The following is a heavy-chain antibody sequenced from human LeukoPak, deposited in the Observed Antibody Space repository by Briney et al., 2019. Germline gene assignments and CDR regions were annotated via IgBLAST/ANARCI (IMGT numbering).Heavy chain of an antibody. CDR3: VVVPAAKSYYYYGMDV. J-gene: IGHJ6*02. CDR2: IYSGGST. Sequence: GGSLRLSCAASGFTVSSNYMSWVRQAPGKGLEWVSVIYSGGSTYYADSVKGSFTISRDNSKNTLYLQMNSLRAEDTAVYYCVVVPAAKSYYYYGMDVWGQGTTVTVSS. CDR1: GFTVSSNY. V-gene: IGHV3-66*01. D-gene: IGHD2-2*01.